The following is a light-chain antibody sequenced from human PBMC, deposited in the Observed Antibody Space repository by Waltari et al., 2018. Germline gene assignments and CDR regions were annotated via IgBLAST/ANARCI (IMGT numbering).Light chain of an antibody. CDR2: GAS. J-gene: IGKJ4*01. CDR1: QSITGSW. V-gene: IGKV3-20*01. CDR3: QQYDGSVVT. Sequence: EIVLTQSPGTLSLSPGERVTLSCRASQSITGSWMHLYHQKPGQAPRLLIYGASTRAPGVPDRFSGSGSGTDFTLTISRLEPEDSAVYYCQQYDGSVVTFGGGTKVEI.